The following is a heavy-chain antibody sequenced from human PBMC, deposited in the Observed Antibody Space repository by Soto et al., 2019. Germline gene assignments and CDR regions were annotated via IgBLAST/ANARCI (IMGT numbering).Heavy chain of an antibody. CDR3: ATDHALAGTSVSDY. V-gene: IGHV4-59*12. D-gene: IGHD1-7*01. CDR1: GGSISSYY. Sequence: ASETLSLTCTVSGGSISSYYWSWIRQPPGKGLEWIGYIYYSGSTNYTPSLKSRVTISVDTSKNQFSLKLSSVTAADTAVYYCATDHALAGTSVSDYWGQGTLVTVSS. J-gene: IGHJ4*02. CDR2: IYYSGST.